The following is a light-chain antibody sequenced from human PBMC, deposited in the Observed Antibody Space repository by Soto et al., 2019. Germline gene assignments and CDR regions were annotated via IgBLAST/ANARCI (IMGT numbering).Light chain of an antibody. Sequence: EIVLTQSPGTLSLSPGERVTLSCGASQSVPANYLAWYQQKPGQAPRLLIYGASNRATGIPDRFSGSGSGTDFTLTVSRLEPADFAVYYCLQYGTPWWTFGQGAMVDSK. CDR2: GAS. J-gene: IGKJ1*01. CDR1: QSVPANY. V-gene: IGKV3-20*01. CDR3: LQYGTPWWT.